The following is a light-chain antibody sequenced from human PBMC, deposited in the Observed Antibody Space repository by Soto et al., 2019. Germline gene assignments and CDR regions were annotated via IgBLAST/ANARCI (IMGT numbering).Light chain of an antibody. CDR2: ADN. Sequence: QSVLTQTPSVSGAPGQKITMSCTGSSSNIGAGYDVHWYQQVPGAAPRLLIYADNNRPSGVPDRFSASKSGTSASLAITGLQGEDEADYYCSARDDKLQQWLFGGGTKLTVL. J-gene: IGLJ3*02. V-gene: IGLV1-40*01. CDR1: SSNIGAGYD. CDR3: SARDDKLQQWL.